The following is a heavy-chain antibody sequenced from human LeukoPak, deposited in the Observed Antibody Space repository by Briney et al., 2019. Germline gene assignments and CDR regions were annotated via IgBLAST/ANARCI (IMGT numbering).Heavy chain of an antibody. Sequence: PGGSLRLSCVASEFTFSSYWMHWVCQAPGAGLVWVSVINSDGSTTLYADSVKGRFTISRDNAKNTLYLQMNSLRAEDTAVYYCAGLRGKITTIDYWGQGTLVTVSS. V-gene: IGHV3-74*03. J-gene: IGHJ4*02. CDR1: EFTFSSYW. CDR2: INSDGSTT. D-gene: IGHD4-11*01. CDR3: AGLRGKITTIDY.